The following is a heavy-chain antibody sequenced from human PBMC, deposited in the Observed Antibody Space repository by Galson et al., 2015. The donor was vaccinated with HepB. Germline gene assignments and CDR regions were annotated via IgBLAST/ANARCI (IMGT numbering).Heavy chain of an antibody. V-gene: IGHV3-7*03. CDR3: ASRDCTGGACFDY. D-gene: IGHD2-8*02. CDR1: GFNFTMYW. CDR2: INRNGSEK. Sequence: SLRLSCAASGFNFTMYWMSWIRQAPGKGLEWVANINRNGSEKYYVDSVKGRFTISRDNAKNSVFLQMSSLRVEDTAVYYCASRDCTGGACFDYWGQGTLVPVSS. J-gene: IGHJ4*02.